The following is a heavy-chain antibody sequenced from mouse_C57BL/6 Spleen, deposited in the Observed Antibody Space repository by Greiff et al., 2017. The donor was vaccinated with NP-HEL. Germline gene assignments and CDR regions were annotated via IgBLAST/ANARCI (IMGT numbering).Heavy chain of an antibody. J-gene: IGHJ4*01. Sequence: EVMLVESGGGLVKPGGSLKLSCAASGFTFSDYGMHWVRQAPEKGLEWVAYISSGSSTIYYADTVKGRFTISRDNAKNTLFLQMTSLRSEDTAMYYCARRPTYYDYDEAMDYWGQGTSVTVSS. CDR1: GFTFSDYG. CDR3: ARRPTYYDYDEAMDY. V-gene: IGHV5-17*01. CDR2: ISSGSSTI. D-gene: IGHD2-4*01.